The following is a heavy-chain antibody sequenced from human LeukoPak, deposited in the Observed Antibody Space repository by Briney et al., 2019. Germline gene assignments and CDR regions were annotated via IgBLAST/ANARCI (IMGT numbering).Heavy chain of an antibody. CDR1: GGSISSYY. CDR3: ARHGITIFGVVYYGMDV. CDR2: IYYSGST. Sequence: KTSETLSLTCTVSGGSISSYYWSWIRQPPGKGLEWIGYIYYSGSTNYNPSLKSRVTISVDTSKNQFSLKLSSVTAADTAVYYCARHGITIFGVVYYGMDVWGQGTTVTVSS. D-gene: IGHD3-3*01. J-gene: IGHJ6*02. V-gene: IGHV4-59*08.